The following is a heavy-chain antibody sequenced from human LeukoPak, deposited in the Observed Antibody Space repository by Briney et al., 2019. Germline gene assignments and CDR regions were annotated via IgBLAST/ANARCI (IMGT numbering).Heavy chain of an antibody. CDR3: ATWGLHFDI. CDR1: GYTFTGYY. CDR2: INPNSGGT. V-gene: IGHV1-2*06. D-gene: IGHD3-16*01. Sequence: GASVKVSCKASGYTFTGYYMHWVRQAPGQGLEWMGRINPNSGGTNYTQKFQGRVTMTRDTSINTAYMELSRLTSYDTAVYFCATWGLHFDIWGQGTMVIVAS. J-gene: IGHJ3*02.